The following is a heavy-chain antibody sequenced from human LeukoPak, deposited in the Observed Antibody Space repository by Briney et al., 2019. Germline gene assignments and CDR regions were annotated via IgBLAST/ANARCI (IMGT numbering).Heavy chain of an antibody. D-gene: IGHD3-9*01. V-gene: IGHV3-11*01. CDR3: ARGDILTGYYIDY. J-gene: IGHJ4*02. Sequence: PGGSLRLSCAASGFTFSDYYMSWIRQAPGKGLEWVSHISSSGSTIYYADSVKGRFTISRVNAKNSLYLQMNSLRAEDTAVYYCARGDILTGYYIDYWGQGTLVTVSS. CDR2: ISSSGSTI. CDR1: GFTFSDYY.